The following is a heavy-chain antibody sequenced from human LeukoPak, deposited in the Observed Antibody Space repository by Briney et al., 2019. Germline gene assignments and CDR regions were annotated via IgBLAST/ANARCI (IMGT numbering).Heavy chain of an antibody. D-gene: IGHD5-12*01. J-gene: IGHJ4*02. CDR3: ATDSRYSGYGHPDY. CDR2: FDPEDGET. V-gene: IGHV1-24*01. CDR1: GYTLTELS. Sequence: SVKVSCKVSGYTLTELSMHWVRQAPGKGLEWMGGFDPEDGETIYAQKFQGRVTMTEDTSTDTAYMELSSLRSEDTAVYYCATDSRYSGYGHPDYWGQGTLVTVSS.